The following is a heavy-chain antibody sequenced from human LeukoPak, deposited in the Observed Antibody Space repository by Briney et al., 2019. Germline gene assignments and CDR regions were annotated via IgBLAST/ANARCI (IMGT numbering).Heavy chain of an antibody. CDR2: ISGSGGST. CDR3: AKECDNWNAGYNWAVDYYYGMDV. V-gene: IGHV3-23*01. CDR1: GFTFSSYA. D-gene: IGHD1-20*01. J-gene: IGHJ6*02. Sequence: GGSLRLSCAASGFTFSSYAMSWVRQAPGKGLEWVSAISGSGGSTYYADSVKGRFTISRDNSKNTLYLQMNSLRAEDTAVYYCAKECDNWNAGYNWAVDYYYGMDVWGQGTTATVSS.